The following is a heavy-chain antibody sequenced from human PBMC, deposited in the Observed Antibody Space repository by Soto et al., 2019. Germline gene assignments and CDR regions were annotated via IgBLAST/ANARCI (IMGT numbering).Heavy chain of an antibody. J-gene: IGHJ4*02. CDR2: ISSTTNYI. Sequence: PGGSLRASCAASGFTFTRFSMNWVRQAPGKGLEWVSSISSTTNYIYYGDSMKGRFTISRDNAKNSLYLEMNSLRAEDTAVYYCARESEDLTSNFDYWGQGTLVTVSS. CDR3: ARESEDLTSNFDY. V-gene: IGHV3-21*06. CDR1: GFTFTRFS.